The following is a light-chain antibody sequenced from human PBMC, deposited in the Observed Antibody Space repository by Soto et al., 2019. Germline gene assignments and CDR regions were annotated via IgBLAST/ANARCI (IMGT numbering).Light chain of an antibody. Sequence: QSALTQPASVSGSPGQSITMSCSGTSEDVGGYNYVSWYQHHPGKAPKLLIYEVTNRPSGLSDRFSGSKSGNTASLTISGLQAEDKADYYCSSYTSSNTLVFGTGTKLTVL. CDR1: SEDVGGYNY. CDR2: EVT. V-gene: IGLV2-14*01. J-gene: IGLJ1*01. CDR3: SSYTSSNTLV.